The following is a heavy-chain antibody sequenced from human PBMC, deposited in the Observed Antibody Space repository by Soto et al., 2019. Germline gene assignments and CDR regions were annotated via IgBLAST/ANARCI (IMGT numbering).Heavy chain of an antibody. Sequence: ASVKVSCKASGYTFTSYAMHWVRQAPGQRLEWMGWINAGNGNTKYSQKFQGRVTITRDTSASTAYMELSSLRSEDTAVYYCARDSPYSSSPTRHYYYGMDVWGQGTTVTVSS. V-gene: IGHV1-3*01. J-gene: IGHJ6*02. CDR1: GYTFTSYA. CDR3: ARDSPYSSSPTRHYYYGMDV. CDR2: INAGNGNT. D-gene: IGHD6-6*01.